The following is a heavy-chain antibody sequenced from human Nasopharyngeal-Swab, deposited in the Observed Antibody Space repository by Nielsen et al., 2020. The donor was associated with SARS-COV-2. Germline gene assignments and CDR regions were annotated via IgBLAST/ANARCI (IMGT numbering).Heavy chain of an antibody. CDR1: GGSFSGYY. CDR3: AREAGIFGVVRLRYYYGMDV. Sequence: SETLSLTCAVYGGSFSGYYWSWIRQPPGKGLEWIGEINHSGSTNSNPSLKSRVTISVDTSKNQFSLKLSSVTAADTAVYYCAREAGIFGVVRLRYYYGMDVWGQGTTVTVSS. CDR2: INHSGST. V-gene: IGHV4-34*01. D-gene: IGHD3-3*01. J-gene: IGHJ6*02.